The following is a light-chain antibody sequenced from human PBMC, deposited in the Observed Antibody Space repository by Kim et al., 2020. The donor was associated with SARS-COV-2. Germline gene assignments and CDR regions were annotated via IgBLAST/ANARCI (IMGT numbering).Light chain of an antibody. CDR1: QSGSSSF. CDR3: QQYANSPLT. J-gene: IGKJ4*01. CDR2: GAS. V-gene: IGKV3-20*01. Sequence: PGERANLSCRASQSGSSSFLAWSQQKPGQAPRLLIYGASRRATGIPDRFSGSGSGTDFTLTISRLEPEDFAVYYCQQYANSPLTFGGGTKVDIK.